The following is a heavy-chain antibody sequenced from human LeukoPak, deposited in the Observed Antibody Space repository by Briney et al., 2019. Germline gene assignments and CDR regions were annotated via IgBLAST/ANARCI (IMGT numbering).Heavy chain of an antibody. D-gene: IGHD3-10*01. CDR3: ARDLVYGSGAY. Sequence: PSETLSLTCIASGYSISSGYYWGWIRQPPGKGLEWIGNIYHSGTTYYNPSLKSRVIISVDTSKNHFSLKLSSVTAADTAVYYCARDLVYGSGAYWGQGTLVTVSS. CDR1: GYSISSGYY. CDR2: IYHSGTT. J-gene: IGHJ4*02. V-gene: IGHV4-38-2*02.